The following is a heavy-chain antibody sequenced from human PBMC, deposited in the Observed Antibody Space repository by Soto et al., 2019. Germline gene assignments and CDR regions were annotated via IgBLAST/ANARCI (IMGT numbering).Heavy chain of an antibody. CDR2: INPNSGGT. CDR3: VISIVGATYAFGI. J-gene: IGHJ3*02. D-gene: IGHD1-26*01. V-gene: IGHV1-2*02. CDR1: GYTFTGYY. Sequence: ASVKVSCKASGYTFTGYYMHWVRQAPGQGLEWMGWINPNSGGTNYAQKFQGRVTMTRDTSISTAYMELSRLRSDDTAVYYCVISIVGATYAFGIWGQGAMVTVSS.